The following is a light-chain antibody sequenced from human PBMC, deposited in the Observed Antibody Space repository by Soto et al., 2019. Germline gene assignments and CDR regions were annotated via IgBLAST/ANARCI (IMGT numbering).Light chain of an antibody. CDR3: MQTLQTWT. V-gene: IGKV2-28*01. CDR2: LGS. J-gene: IGKJ1*01. Sequence: IVMTQSPLSLPVTPGDPASISCGSIHSLLHSNGHIYLDWYLQKPGQSPQLLIYLGSNRASGVPDRFSGSGSGTDFTLKISRVEAEDVGVYYCMQTLQTWTFGQGTKVDIK. CDR1: HSLLHSNGHIY.